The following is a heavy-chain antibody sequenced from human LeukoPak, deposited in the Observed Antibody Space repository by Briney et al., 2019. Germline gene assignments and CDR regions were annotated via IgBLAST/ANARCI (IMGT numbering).Heavy chain of an antibody. J-gene: IGHJ4*02. CDR3: ARERFHGSGAPRYDF. CDR2: ISSSTTYI. D-gene: IGHD3-10*01. V-gene: IGHV3-21*01. Sequence: PGGSLRLSCAASGFRFNTYWMSWVRQAPGKGLEWVSSISSSTTYIYYTDSVKGRFTISRDNAENSLYLQMNSLRVEDTALYYCARERFHGSGAPRYDFWGQGTLVTVSS. CDR1: GFRFNTYW.